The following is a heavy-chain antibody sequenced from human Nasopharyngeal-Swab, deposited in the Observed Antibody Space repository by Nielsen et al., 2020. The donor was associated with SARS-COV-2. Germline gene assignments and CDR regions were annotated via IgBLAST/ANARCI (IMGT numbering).Heavy chain of an antibody. D-gene: IGHD3-22*01. CDR3: ARGSYYYGSSGYYDY. J-gene: IGHJ4*02. V-gene: IGHV3-21*01. CDR2: ISSSSSYI. CDR1: GFTFSSYS. Sequence: GESLKISCAASGFTFSSYSMNWVRQAPGKGLEWVSSISSSSSYIYYADSVKGRFTISRDNAKNSLYLQMNSLRAEDTTVHYCARGSYYYGSSGYYDYWGQGTLVTVSS.